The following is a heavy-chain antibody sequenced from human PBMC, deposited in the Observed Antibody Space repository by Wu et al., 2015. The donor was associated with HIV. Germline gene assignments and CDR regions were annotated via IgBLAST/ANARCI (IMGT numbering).Heavy chain of an antibody. J-gene: IGHJ5*02. CDR3: ARVTYYGSGSYYENWFDP. D-gene: IGHD3-10*01. Sequence: QVQLVQSATEVRKPGSSVKVSCKASGGTFSSYAYSWVRQAPGQGLEWMGGITPMLGATKYAQNFQGRVSITTDESSRTVYMELSNLRSDDTAVYYCARVTYYGSGSYYENWFDPWGQGTLVTVSS. CDR1: GGTFSSYA. V-gene: IGHV1-69*05. CDR2: ITPMLGAT.